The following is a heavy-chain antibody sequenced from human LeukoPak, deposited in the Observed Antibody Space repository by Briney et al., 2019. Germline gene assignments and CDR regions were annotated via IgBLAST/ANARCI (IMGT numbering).Heavy chain of an antibody. CDR1: GGSISSSNYY. D-gene: IGHD3-22*01. CDR2: LYYSGTT. J-gene: IGHJ5*02. V-gene: IGHV4-39*07. Sequence: SETLSLTCTVSGGSISSSNYYWDWIRQPPGKGLEWIGSLYYSGTTYYNPSLKSRVTISVDTSKNQFSLKLSSVTAADTAVYYCARDMVYDSRDADLNNNWFDPWGQGTLVTVSS. CDR3: ARDMVYDSRDADLNNNWFDP.